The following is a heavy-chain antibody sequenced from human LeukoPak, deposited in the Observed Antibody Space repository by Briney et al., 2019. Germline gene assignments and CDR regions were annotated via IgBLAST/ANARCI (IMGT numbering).Heavy chain of an antibody. V-gene: IGHV3-30-3*01. CDR3: ARDLIRSGWYRGGMDV. Sequence: PGGSLRLSCAASGFTFSSYAMHWVRQAPGKGLEWVAVISYDGSNKYYADSVKGRFTISRDNSKNTLYLQMNSLRAEDTAVYYCARDLIRSGWYRGGMDVWGQGTTVTVSS. D-gene: IGHD6-19*01. CDR1: GFTFSSYA. CDR2: ISYDGSNK. J-gene: IGHJ6*02.